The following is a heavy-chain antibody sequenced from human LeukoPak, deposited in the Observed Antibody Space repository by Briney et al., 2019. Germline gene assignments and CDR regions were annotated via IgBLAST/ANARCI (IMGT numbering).Heavy chain of an antibody. Sequence: ASVKVSCKASGYTFTSYDINWVRQATGQGLEWMGRINPNSGGTNYAQKFQGRVTMTRDTSISTAYMELSRLRSDDTAVYYCARGEAATSYYYYYMDVWGKGTTVTVSS. V-gene: IGHV1-2*06. CDR1: GYTFTSYD. J-gene: IGHJ6*03. CDR2: INPNSGGT. D-gene: IGHD1-26*01. CDR3: ARGEAATSYYYYYMDV.